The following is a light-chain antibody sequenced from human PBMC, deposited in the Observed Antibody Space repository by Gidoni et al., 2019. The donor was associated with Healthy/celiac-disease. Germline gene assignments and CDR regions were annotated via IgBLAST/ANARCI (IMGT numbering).Light chain of an antibody. CDR2: GAS. CDR1: QSVSSN. J-gene: IGKJ2*01. Sequence: EIVMTQSPATLSVSSGERATLSCRASQSVSSNLAWYQQKPGQAPRILIYGASTRATGIPARFSGSGSGTEFTLTISSLQSEDFAVYYCQQYNNWPPPYTFGQGTKLEIK. CDR3: QQYNNWPPPYT. V-gene: IGKV3-15*01.